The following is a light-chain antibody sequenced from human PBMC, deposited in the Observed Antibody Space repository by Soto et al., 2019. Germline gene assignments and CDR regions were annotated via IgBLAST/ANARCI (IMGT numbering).Light chain of an antibody. V-gene: IGLV1-44*01. J-gene: IGLJ3*02. CDR3: AAWDDSLNGPV. CDR1: SSNIGSNT. Sequence: QSVLTQPPSASGTPGQRVTISCSGSSSNIGSNTVNWYHHLPGTAPKILIYNNDQRPSGVPDRFSGSNSGTSASLAITGLQSEDEAHYYCAAWDDSLNGPVFGGGTKLTVL. CDR2: NND.